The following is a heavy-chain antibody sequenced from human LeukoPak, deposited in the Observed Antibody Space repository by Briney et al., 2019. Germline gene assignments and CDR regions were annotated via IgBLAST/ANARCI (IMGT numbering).Heavy chain of an antibody. V-gene: IGHV3-20*04. CDR2: INWSGGST. D-gene: IGHD6-19*01. CDR3: ARDRYEWLATTADY. CDR1: GFTFDDYG. Sequence: RPGGSLRLSCAASGFTFDDYGMSWIRQAPGKGLELVSGINWSGGSTGYADSVKGRFTISRVNAKNSLYLQMNSLRAEDTALYYCARDRYEWLATTADYWGQGTLVTVSS. J-gene: IGHJ4*02.